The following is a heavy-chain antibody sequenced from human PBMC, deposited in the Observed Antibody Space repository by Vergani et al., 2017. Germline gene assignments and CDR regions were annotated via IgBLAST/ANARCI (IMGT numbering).Heavy chain of an antibody. CDR1: GFTFSSYS. CDR3: ARSERGYSYGYSGYFDY. Sequence: EVQLVESGGGLVKPGWSLRLSCAASGFTFSSYSMNWVRQAPGKGLEWVSSISSSSSYIYYADSVKGRFTISRDNAKNSLYLQMNSLRAEDTAVYYCARSERGYSYGYSGYFDYWGQGTLVTVSS. V-gene: IGHV3-21*01. CDR2: ISSSSSYI. J-gene: IGHJ4*02. D-gene: IGHD5-18*01.